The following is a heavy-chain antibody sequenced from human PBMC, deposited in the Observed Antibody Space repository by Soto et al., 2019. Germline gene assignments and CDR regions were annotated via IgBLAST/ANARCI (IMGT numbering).Heavy chain of an antibody. CDR3: TRVGSSTHYGMDV. CDR1: GFTFGDYA. V-gene: IGHV3-49*04. D-gene: IGHD2-2*01. J-gene: IGHJ6*02. Sequence: PGGSLRLSXTASGFTFGDYAMSWVRQAPGKGLEWVGFIRSKAYGGTTEYAASVKGRFTISRDDSKSIAYLQMNSLKTEDTAVYYCTRVGSSTHYGMDVWGQGTTVTVSS. CDR2: IRSKAYGGTT.